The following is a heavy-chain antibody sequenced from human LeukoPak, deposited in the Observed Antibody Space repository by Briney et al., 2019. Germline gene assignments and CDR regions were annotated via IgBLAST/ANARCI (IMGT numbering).Heavy chain of an antibody. J-gene: IGHJ4*02. V-gene: IGHV4-61*02. Sequence: SETLSLTCTVSGGSISSGSYYWSWIRQPAGKGLEWIGRIYTSGSTNYNPSLKSRVTISVDTSKNQFSLRLSSVTAADTAVYYCARCGDYYGSGSYEDYWGQGTLVTVSS. CDR3: ARCGDYYGSGSYEDY. CDR1: GGSISSGSYY. D-gene: IGHD3-10*01. CDR2: IYTSGST.